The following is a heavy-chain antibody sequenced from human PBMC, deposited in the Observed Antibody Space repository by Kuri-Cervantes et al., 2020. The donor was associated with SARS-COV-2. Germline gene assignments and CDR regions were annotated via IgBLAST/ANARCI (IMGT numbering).Heavy chain of an antibody. D-gene: IGHD6-6*01. CDR1: GFTFSSYA. V-gene: IGHV3-64*01. Sequence: GESLKISCAASGFTFSSYAMHWVRQAPGKGLEYVSAISSNGGSTYYANSVKGRFTISRDNSKNTLYLQMGSLRAEDMAVYYCAKDYSSSSDWYFDLWGRGTLVTVSS. CDR3: AKDYSSSSDWYFDL. CDR2: ISSNGGST. J-gene: IGHJ2*01.